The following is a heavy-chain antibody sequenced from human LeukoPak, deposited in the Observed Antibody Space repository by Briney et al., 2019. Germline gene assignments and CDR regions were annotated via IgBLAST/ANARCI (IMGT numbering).Heavy chain of an antibody. J-gene: IGHJ4*02. CDR2: IYTSGST. CDR1: GGSISSYY. Sequence: SETLSLTCTVSGGSISSYYWSWIRQPAGKGLEWIGRIYTSGSTNYNPSLKSRVTMSVDTSKNQFSLKLSPVTAADTAVYYCARGWNDFWAFDYWGQGTLVTVSS. D-gene: IGHD3-3*01. V-gene: IGHV4-4*07. CDR3: ARGWNDFWAFDY.